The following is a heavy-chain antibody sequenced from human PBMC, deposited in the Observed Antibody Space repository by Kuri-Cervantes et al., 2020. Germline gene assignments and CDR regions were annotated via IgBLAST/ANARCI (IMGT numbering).Heavy chain of an antibody. J-gene: IGHJ6*03. D-gene: IGHD2-21*02. V-gene: IGHV5-51*01. CDR3: ARQAVVATSAYYYYLDV. Sequence: GGSLRLSCKGSGYSFTSYWIGWVRQMPGKGLEWMGIIYPGDSDTRYSPSFQGQVTISADKSISTAYLQWNSLKASDTATYFCARQAVVATSAYYYYLDVWGKGTTVTVSS. CDR1: GYSFTSYW. CDR2: IYPGDSDT.